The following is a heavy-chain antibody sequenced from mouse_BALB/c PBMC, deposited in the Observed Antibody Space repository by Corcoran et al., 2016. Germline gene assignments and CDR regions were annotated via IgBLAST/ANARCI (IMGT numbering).Heavy chain of an antibody. CDR1: GYTFTSYV. Sequence: EVQLQQSGPELVKPGASVKMSCKASGYTFTSYVMHWVKQKPGQGLEWIGYINPYNDGTKYNEKFKGKATLTSDKSSSTAYMELSSLTSEDPAVYYCARSDYDYDRAVYAMDYWGQGTSVTVSS. J-gene: IGHJ4*01. CDR2: INPYNDGT. CDR3: ARSDYDYDRAVYAMDY. V-gene: IGHV1S136*01. D-gene: IGHD2-4*01.